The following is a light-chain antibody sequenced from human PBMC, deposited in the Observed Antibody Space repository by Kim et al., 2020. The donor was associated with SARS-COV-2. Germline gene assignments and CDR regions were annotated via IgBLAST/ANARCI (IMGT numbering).Light chain of an antibody. Sequence: ETVLTQSPASLSVSPGERVTLSCRANQRVGSDLAWYQQKPGQSPRLLIYGASTRATGIPARFSGSGSGTDFTLTVTSLQPEDFATYYCQQSHTTPLLTFGGGTKVDIK. CDR3: QQSHTTPLLT. J-gene: IGKJ4*01. CDR1: QRVGSD. CDR2: GAS. V-gene: IGKV3-15*01.